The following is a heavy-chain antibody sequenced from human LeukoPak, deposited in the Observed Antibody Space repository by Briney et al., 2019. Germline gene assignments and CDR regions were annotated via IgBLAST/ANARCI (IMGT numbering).Heavy chain of an antibody. D-gene: IGHD5-12*01. J-gene: IGHJ4*02. CDR3: ARVLYSGYEADY. V-gene: IGHV3-20*04. CDR1: GFIFYDYG. CDR2: IIWDGSST. Sequence: GGSLRLSCAASGFIFYDYGMSWVPQAPGKGLEWVSGIIWDGSSTGYADSVKGRFTISRDNAKNSLYLQMNSLRAEDTALYYCARVLYSGYEADYWGQGTLVTVSS.